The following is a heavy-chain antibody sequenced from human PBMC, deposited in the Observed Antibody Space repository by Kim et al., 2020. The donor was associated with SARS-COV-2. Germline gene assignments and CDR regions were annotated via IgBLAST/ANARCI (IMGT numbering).Heavy chain of an antibody. V-gene: IGHV4-39*01. J-gene: IGHJ6*02. CDR3: ARQGIAAAGTFGPYGMDV. D-gene: IGHD6-13*01. CDR2: IYYSGST. Sequence: SETLSLTCTVSGGSISSSSYYWGWIRQPPGKGLEWIGSIYYSGSTYYNPSLKSRVTISVDTSKNQFSLKLSSVTAADTAVYYCARQGIAAAGTFGPYGMDVWGQGTTVTVSS. CDR1: GGSISSSSYY.